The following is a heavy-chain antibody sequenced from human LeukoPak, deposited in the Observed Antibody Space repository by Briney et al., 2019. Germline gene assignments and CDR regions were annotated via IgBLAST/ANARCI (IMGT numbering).Heavy chain of an antibody. CDR3: ASEEQLRNWFDP. D-gene: IGHD6-6*01. V-gene: IGHV4-39*01. Sequence: PSETLSLTCTVSGGSISSSSYYWGWIRQPPGKGREWIVRIYYSASTYYNPSLKSRVTISVDTSKNQFSLKLSSVTAADTAVYYCASEEQLRNWFDPWGQGTLVTVSS. CDR1: GGSISSSSYY. J-gene: IGHJ5*02. CDR2: IYYSAST.